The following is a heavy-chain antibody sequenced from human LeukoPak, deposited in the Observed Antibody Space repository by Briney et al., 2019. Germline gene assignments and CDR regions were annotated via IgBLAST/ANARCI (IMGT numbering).Heavy chain of an antibody. D-gene: IGHD5-12*01. CDR2: INHSGST. Sequence: NPSETLSLTCAVYGGSFSGYYWSWIRQPPGKGLEWIGEINHSGSTNYNPSLKSRVTISVDTSKNQFSLKLSSVTAADTAVYYCARVGYSGYDYASNWFDPWGQGTLVTVSS. J-gene: IGHJ5*02. V-gene: IGHV4-34*01. CDR3: ARVGYSGYDYASNWFDP. CDR1: GGSFSGYY.